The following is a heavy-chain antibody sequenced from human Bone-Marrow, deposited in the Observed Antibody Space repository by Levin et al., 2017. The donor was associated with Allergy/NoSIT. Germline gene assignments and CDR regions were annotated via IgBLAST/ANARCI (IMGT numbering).Heavy chain of an antibody. D-gene: IGHD1-1*01. J-gene: IGHJ5*02. Sequence: SETLSLTCSVSGAAALNDYYWTWVRQSPEKGLEWIGYYFYSGSTNYNPSLKSRVTISVDTSKMEVYLRLTSVTAADTAIYYCARVGERGINWFDPWGPGILVTVSS. CDR3: ARVGERGINWFDP. V-gene: IGHV4-59*02. CDR2: YFYSGST. CDR1: GAAALNDYY.